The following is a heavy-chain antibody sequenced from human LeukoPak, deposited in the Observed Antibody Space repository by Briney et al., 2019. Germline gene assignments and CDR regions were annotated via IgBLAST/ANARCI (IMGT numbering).Heavy chain of an antibody. V-gene: IGHV3-7*01. Sequence: PGRSLRLSCAASGFTFSSYAMHWVRQAPGKGLEWVANIKHDGTEKIYVDSVKGRFTISRDNAKNSLYLQMNSLRAEDTAVYYCASRGGDYEVDYWGQGTPVTVSS. CDR2: IKHDGTEK. J-gene: IGHJ4*02. D-gene: IGHD4-17*01. CDR1: GFTFSSYA. CDR3: ASRGGDYEVDY.